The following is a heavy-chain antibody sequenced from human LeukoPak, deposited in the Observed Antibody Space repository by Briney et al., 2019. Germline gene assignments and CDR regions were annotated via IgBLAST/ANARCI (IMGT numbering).Heavy chain of an antibody. Sequence: SETLSLTCTVSGGSISSSSYYWGWIRQPPGKGLEWIGSIYYSGSTYYNPSLKSRVTISVDTSKNQFSLKLSSVTAADTAVYYCARHAKEYYYDSSGYYGFFDYWGQGTLVTVSS. J-gene: IGHJ4*02. CDR1: GGSISSSSYY. D-gene: IGHD3-22*01. CDR3: ARHAKEYYYDSSGYYGFFDY. CDR2: IYYSGST. V-gene: IGHV4-39*01.